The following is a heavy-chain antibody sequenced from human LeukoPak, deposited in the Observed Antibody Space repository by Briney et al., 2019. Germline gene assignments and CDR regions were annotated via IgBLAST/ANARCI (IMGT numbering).Heavy chain of an antibody. CDR3: AKAHLLDWLLPFDY. CDR2: VSYDGSDK. J-gene: IGHJ4*02. D-gene: IGHD3/OR15-3a*01. V-gene: IGHV3-30*18. CDR1: EFTFSSYA. Sequence: PGGSLRLSCAASEFTFSSYAMHWVRQAPGKGLEWVALVSYDGSDKYYADSVKGRFTISRDNSKNTLYLQTNSLRGEDTAVYYCAKAHLLDWLLPFDYWGQGTLVTVSS.